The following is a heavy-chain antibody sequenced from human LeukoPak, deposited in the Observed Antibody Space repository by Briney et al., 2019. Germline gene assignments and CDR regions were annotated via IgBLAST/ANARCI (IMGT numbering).Heavy chain of an antibody. CDR3: ARDRATSIVVVVAATDAFDI. J-gene: IGHJ3*02. V-gene: IGHV3-7*01. CDR2: IKQDGSEK. CDR1: GFTFSSYW. Sequence: PGGSLRLSCAASGFTFSSYWMSWVRQAPGKGLEWVANIKQDGSEKYYVDSVKGRFTISRDNAKNSLYLQMNSLGAEDTAVYYCARDRATSIVVVVAATDAFDIWGQGTMVTVSS. D-gene: IGHD2-15*01.